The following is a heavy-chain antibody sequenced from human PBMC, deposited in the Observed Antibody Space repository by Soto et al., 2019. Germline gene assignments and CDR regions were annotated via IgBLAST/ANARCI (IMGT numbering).Heavy chain of an antibody. CDR1: GGSISSYY. D-gene: IGHD3-3*01. V-gene: IGHV4-59*01. J-gene: IGHJ6*03. CDR2: IYYSGST. CDR3: ASGSYYDFWSGYYTNYYYYYMDV. Sequence: PSETLSLTCTVSGGSISSYYGSWIRQPPGKGLEWIGYIYYSGSTNYNPSLKSRVTISVDTSKNQFSLKLSSVTAADTAVYYCASGSYYDFWSGYYTNYYYYYMDVWGKGTTVTVSS.